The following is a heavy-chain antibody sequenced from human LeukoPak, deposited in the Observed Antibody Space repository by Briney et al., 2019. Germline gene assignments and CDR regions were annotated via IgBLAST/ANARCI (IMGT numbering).Heavy chain of an antibody. CDR3: ARGPDAYCSGGSCSPRFDY. D-gene: IGHD2-15*01. V-gene: IGHV3-48*01. CDR2: ISSGSSTI. Sequence: GGSLRPSCAASGFTFSSYSMNWVRQAPGKGLEWVSYISSGSSTIYYADSVKGRFTISRDNAKNSLYPQMNSLRAEDTAVYYCARGPDAYCSGGSCSPRFDYWGQGTLVTVSS. CDR1: GFTFSSYS. J-gene: IGHJ4*02.